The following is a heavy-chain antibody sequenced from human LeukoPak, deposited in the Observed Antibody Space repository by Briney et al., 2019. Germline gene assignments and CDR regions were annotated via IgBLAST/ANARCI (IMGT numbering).Heavy chain of an antibody. V-gene: IGHV3-23*01. CDR2: ISGSGGST. CDR3: AKEGGSYRYFDY. D-gene: IGHD1-26*01. J-gene: IGHJ4*02. Sequence: GGSLRLSCAASGFTFSSSAMTWVRQAPGKGLEWVSGISGSGGSTYYADPVKGRFTISRDNSKNTLYLQMNSLRAEDTAVYYCAKEGGSYRYFDYWGQGTLVTVSS. CDR1: GFTFSSSA.